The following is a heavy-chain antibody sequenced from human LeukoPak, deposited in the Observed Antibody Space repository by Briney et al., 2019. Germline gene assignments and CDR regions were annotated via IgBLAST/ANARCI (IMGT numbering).Heavy chain of an antibody. Sequence: GGSLRLSCVGSGFTISNYWMKWVRQAPGKELEWVANIKQDGSEKHYVDSVKGRFTISRDNAKNSLYLQMNSLRAEDTALYYCARHNHWEDSWGQGSLVTVSS. V-gene: IGHV3-7*01. CDR1: GFTISNYW. CDR3: ARHNHWEDS. CDR2: IKQDGSEK. D-gene: IGHD1-26*01. J-gene: IGHJ1*01.